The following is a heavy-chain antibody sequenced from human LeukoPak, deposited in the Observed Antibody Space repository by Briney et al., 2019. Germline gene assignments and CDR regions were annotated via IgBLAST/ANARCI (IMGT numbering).Heavy chain of an antibody. CDR1: GFTFSGYA. CDR3: AKGLNYYGSGSPQEY. V-gene: IGHV3-23*01. CDR2: ISGAGDST. Sequence: GSLRLSCAASGFTFSGYAMSWVRQAPGKGLEWVSAISGAGDSTYYADSVKGRFTISRDNSENTLYLQMNSLRAEDTAVYHCAKGLNYYGSGSPQEYWGQGTVVTVSS. J-gene: IGHJ4*02. D-gene: IGHD3-10*01.